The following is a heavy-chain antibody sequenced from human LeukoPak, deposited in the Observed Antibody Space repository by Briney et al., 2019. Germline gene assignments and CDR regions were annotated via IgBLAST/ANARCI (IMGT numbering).Heavy chain of an antibody. CDR2: ISSSSSYI. J-gene: IGHJ6*02. Sequence: PGGSLRLSCAASGFTFSSYSMNWVRQAPGKGLEWVSSISSSSSYIYYADSVEGRFTISRDNAKNSLYLQMNSLRAEDTAVYYCARDDPTAMVTGMDVWGQGTTVTVSS. CDR1: GFTFSSYS. D-gene: IGHD5-18*01. CDR3: ARDDPTAMVTGMDV. V-gene: IGHV3-21*01.